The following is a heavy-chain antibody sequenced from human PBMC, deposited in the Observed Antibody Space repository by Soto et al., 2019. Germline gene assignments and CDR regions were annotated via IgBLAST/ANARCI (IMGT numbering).Heavy chain of an antibody. D-gene: IGHD3-3*01. J-gene: IGHJ3*02. CDR2: IYYSGST. CDR1: GGSISSGGYY. CDR3: ARPRMDYDFWSGYGHAFDI. Sequence: PSETLSLTCTVSGGSISSGGYYWIWIRQHPGKGLEWIGYIYYSGSTYYNPSLKSRVTISVDTSKNQFSLKLSSVTAADTAVYYCARPRMDYDFWSGYGHAFDIWGQGTMVTVSS. V-gene: IGHV4-31*03.